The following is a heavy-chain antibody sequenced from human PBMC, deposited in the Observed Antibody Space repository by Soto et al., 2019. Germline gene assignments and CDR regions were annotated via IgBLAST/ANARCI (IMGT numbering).Heavy chain of an antibody. V-gene: IGHV3-30*18. Sequence: QVQLVESGGGVVQPGRSLRLSCEVSGFTFSSYGMHWVRQAPGKGLEWVAVISYDGSNKYYADSVKGRITISRDNSKNTLYLEMNSLRTEDTAVYYCGKDLGAAQHHYFYYGMDVWGQGTTVTVS. CDR3: GKDLGAAQHHYFYYGMDV. CDR2: ISYDGSNK. CDR1: GFTFSSYG. D-gene: IGHD6-25*01. J-gene: IGHJ6*02.